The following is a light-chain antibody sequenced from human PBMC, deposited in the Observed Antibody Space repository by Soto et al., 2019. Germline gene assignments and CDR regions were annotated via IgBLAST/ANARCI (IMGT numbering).Light chain of an antibody. Sequence: DIQMTQSPSSLSASVGDRVTITCRASQSISSYLNWYQQKPGKAPKLLIYAASSLQSGVPSRFSGSGSGTDLTLTISSLQPEDFATYYCQQSYSTPPETFGPGTKVEI. CDR1: QSISSY. J-gene: IGKJ1*01. CDR2: AAS. CDR3: QQSYSTPPET. V-gene: IGKV1-39*01.